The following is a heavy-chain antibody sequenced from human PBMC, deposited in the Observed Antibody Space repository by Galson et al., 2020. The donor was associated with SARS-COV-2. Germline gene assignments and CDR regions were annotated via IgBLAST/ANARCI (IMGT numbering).Heavy chain of an antibody. V-gene: IGHV3-30*18. Sequence: GESLKISCAASGFTFSSYGMHWVRQAPGKGLEWVAVISYDGSNKYYADSVKGRFTISRDNSKNTLYLQMNSLRAEDTAVYYCAKETVGATKEYYYGMDVWGQGTTVTVSS. CDR3: AKETVGATKEYYYGMDV. CDR2: ISYDGSNK. CDR1: GFTFSSYG. D-gene: IGHD1-26*01. J-gene: IGHJ6*02.